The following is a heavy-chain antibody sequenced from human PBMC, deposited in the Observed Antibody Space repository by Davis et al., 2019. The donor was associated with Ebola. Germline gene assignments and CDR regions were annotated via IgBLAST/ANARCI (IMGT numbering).Heavy chain of an antibody. Sequence: GSLRLSCTVSGGSISSSSYYWGWIRQPPGKGLEWIGSIYYSGSTYYNPSLKSRVTISVDTSKNQFSLKLSSVTAADTAVYYCARRGDYDFWSGYYTGPYYFDYWGQGTLVTVSS. CDR1: GGSISSSSYY. D-gene: IGHD3-3*01. V-gene: IGHV4-39*01. CDR2: IYYSGST. CDR3: ARRGDYDFWSGYYTGPYYFDY. J-gene: IGHJ4*02.